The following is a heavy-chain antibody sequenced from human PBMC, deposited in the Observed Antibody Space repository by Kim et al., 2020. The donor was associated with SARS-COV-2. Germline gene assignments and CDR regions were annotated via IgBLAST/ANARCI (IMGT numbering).Heavy chain of an antibody. CDR3: ARDRGRSYDYVWGSFGAFDY. V-gene: IGHV3-48*03. Sequence: LFTISRDNAKNSLYLQMNSLSAEDTAVYYCARDRGRSYDYVWGSFGAFDYWGQGTLVTVSS. J-gene: IGHJ4*02. D-gene: IGHD3-16*01.